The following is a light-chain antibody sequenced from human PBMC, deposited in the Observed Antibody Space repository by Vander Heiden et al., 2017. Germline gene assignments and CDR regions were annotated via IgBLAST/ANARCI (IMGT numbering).Light chain of an antibody. CDR3: MQALQTPRT. CDR1: QSLLHSNGYNY. V-gene: IGKV2-28*01. Sequence: DMVMTQSPLSLHVTPGEPASISCRSSQSLLHSNGYNYLDWYLQKPGQSPQLLIYLGSNRASGVPDRFSCSGSGTDFTLKSSRVEAEDVGVYYCMQALQTPRTFGGGTKLEIK. J-gene: IGKJ4*01. CDR2: LGS.